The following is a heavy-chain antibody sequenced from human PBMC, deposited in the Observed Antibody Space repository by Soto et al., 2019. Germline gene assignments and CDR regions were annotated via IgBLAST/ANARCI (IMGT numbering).Heavy chain of an antibody. V-gene: IGHV4-59*11. CDR2: GLGNAFV. CDR3: VAGPDHAKSAY. Sequence: QMHLQESGPGLVKPSETLSLTCTGSGGSISDHYLSWTRQPPGKELDWIGYGLGNAFVGTNTSLTCRGTRAEDTSKKKFSPKLYSVIAADSALYYCVAGPDHAKSAYWGHGTLVTVSS. CDR1: GGSISDHY. J-gene: IGHJ4*01.